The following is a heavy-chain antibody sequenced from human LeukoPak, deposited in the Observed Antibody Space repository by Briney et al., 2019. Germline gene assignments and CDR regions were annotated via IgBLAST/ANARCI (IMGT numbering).Heavy chain of an antibody. J-gene: IGHJ6*03. D-gene: IGHD1-26*01. Sequence: GGSLRLSCAASGFNFSSYNMNWVRQAPGKGLEWVSSIISGSSYIYYPDSVKGRFTISRDNAKNSLYLQMNSLRAEDTAVYYCARDPYSGSYGNYYYYFMDVWGKGTTVTISS. CDR3: ARDPYSGSYGNYYYYFMDV. CDR1: GFNFSSYN. V-gene: IGHV3-21*01. CDR2: IISGSSYI.